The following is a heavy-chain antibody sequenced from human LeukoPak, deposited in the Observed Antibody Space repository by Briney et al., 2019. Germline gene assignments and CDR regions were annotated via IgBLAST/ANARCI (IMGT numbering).Heavy chain of an antibody. D-gene: IGHD2-2*02. CDR1: GFTFSSYA. V-gene: IGHV3-30*14. CDR2: ISYDGSNK. J-gene: IGHJ4*02. CDR3: ARLGFVVPAVIFDY. Sequence: PGRSLRLSCAASGFTFSSYAMHWVRQAPGKGLEWVAVISYDGSNKYYADSVKGRFTISRDNSKNTLYLQMNSLRAEDTAMYYCARLGFVVPAVIFDYWGQGTLVTVSS.